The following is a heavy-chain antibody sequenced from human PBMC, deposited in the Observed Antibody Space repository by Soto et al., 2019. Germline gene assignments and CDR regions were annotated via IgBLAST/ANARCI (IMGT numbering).Heavy chain of an antibody. CDR1: VFTFSSYG. D-gene: IGHD3-22*01. CDR3: AKAPNEYYYDSSGFGAFDI. V-gene: IGHV3-23*01. J-gene: IGHJ3*02. CDR2: ISRSGGST. Sequence: WGSLRLSCASSVFTFSSYGMSWARQAPGKGLEWVPAISRSGGSTYYADSVKGRFTISRDNSKNTLYLQMNSLRAEDTAVYYCAKAPNEYYYDSSGFGAFDIWGQGTLVTVSS.